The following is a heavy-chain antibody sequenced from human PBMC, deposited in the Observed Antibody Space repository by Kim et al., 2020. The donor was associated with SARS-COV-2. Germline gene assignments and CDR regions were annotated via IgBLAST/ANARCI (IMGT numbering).Heavy chain of an antibody. CDR3: ARRDRGDGYKLRPTLINY. Sequence: GESLKISCKASGYNFANNWIAWVRQMPGKGLEWMGIIYPADSDRKYSPSFQGQVTISADKSINTAYLQWSSLKASDTAIYYSARRDRGDGYKLRPTLINYWSQGTLVSVST. CDR2: IYPADSDR. CDR1: GYNFANNW. D-gene: IGHD5-12*01. V-gene: IGHV5-51*01. J-gene: IGHJ4*02.